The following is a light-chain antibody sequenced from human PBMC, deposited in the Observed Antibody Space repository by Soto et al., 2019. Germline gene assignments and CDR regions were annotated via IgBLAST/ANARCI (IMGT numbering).Light chain of an antibody. Sequence: QSVLTQPPSASGTPGQRVTISCSGSSSNIGINYVYWYQQLPGTAPKLLIYRNNQRPSGVPDRFSGSKSGTSASLAISGLRSEDEADYYSAAWDDSLSGVVFGGGTKLTVL. V-gene: IGLV1-47*01. CDR3: AAWDDSLSGVV. J-gene: IGLJ2*01. CDR2: RNN. CDR1: SSNIGINY.